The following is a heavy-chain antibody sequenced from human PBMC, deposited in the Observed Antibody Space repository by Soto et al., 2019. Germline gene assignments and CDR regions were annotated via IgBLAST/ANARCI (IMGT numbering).Heavy chain of an antibody. J-gene: IGHJ6*02. D-gene: IGHD2-15*01. Sequence: VKVSCKASGGTFSSYAISWVRQAPGQGLEWMGGIIPIFGTANYAQKFQGRVTITADKSTSTAYMELSSLRSEDTAVYYCARVPDIVAAAGGMDVWGQGXTGTV. CDR3: ARVPDIVAAAGGMDV. V-gene: IGHV1-69*13. CDR2: IIPIFGTA. CDR1: GGTFSSYA.